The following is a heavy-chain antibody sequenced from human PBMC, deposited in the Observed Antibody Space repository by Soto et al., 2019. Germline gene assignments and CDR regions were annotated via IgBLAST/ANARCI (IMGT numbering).Heavy chain of an antibody. D-gene: IGHD6-19*01. CDR3: ARDEDSSGSYYFDY. V-gene: IGHV3-74*01. Sequence: EVQLVDSGGGLVQLGGSLRLSCAASGFTFSSYWMHWVRQAPGKGLMWVSRINRDGSTTSYADSVKGRFTISRDNAKNTLYLQMNSLRAEDTAVYYCARDEDSSGSYYFDYWGQGTLVTVSS. CDR1: GFTFSSYW. CDR2: INRDGSTT. J-gene: IGHJ4*02.